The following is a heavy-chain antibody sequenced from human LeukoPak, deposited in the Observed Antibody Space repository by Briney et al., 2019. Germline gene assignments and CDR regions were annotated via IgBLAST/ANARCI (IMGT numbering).Heavy chain of an antibody. CDR3: ARDRYGDYDFDY. Sequence: QSGGSLRLSCAASGFTFSSYSMNWVRQAPGKGLEWLSYISSSRTIYYADSVKGRFTISRDNANNSLYLQMNSLRAEDTAVYYCARDRYGDYDFDYWGQGTLVTVSS. D-gene: IGHD4-17*01. CDR2: ISSSRTI. V-gene: IGHV3-48*01. CDR1: GFTFSSYS. J-gene: IGHJ4*02.